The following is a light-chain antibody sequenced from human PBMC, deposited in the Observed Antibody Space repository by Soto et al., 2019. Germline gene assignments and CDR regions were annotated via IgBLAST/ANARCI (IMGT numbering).Light chain of an antibody. J-gene: IGKJ1*01. Sequence: ALTQSQATPSLSPGERATLSCRASLNVNGYLAWYQQKPGQAPRLLIYDASNRAAGIPDRFSGSGSGTDFTLTISRLEPEDFAVYDCQQYGSSGTFGQGTKVDIK. V-gene: IGKV3-20*01. CDR2: DAS. CDR1: LNVNGY. CDR3: QQYGSSGT.